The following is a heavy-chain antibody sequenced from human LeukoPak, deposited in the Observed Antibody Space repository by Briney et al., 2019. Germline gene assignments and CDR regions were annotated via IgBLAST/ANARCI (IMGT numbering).Heavy chain of an antibody. D-gene: IGHD1-1*01. J-gene: IGHJ4*02. V-gene: IGHV1-8*01. Sequence: ASVKVSCRASGYGFTSYDINWVRQGPGQGLERMGWMNPNSGNTGYAQKFQGRVTMTRNTSISTAYMELRSLRSEDAAVYYCARGYWTGVDYWGQGNLVTVSS. CDR2: MNPNSGNT. CDR3: ARGYWTGVDY. CDR1: GYGFTSYD.